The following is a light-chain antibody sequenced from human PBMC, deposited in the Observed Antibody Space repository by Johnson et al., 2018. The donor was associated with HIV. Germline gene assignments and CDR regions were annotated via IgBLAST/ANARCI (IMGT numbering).Light chain of an antibody. V-gene: IGLV1-51*01. Sequence: TQPPSVSAAPGQKVTISCSGSTSNIGNNYVSWYQQFPGTAPKLPIYDNNKRPSGIPDRFSGSKSGTSATLRLTGLQSGDGAQYYCGTCDSSMSATFFETGTKVTVL. CDR3: GTCDSSMSATF. CDR2: DNN. CDR1: TSNIGNNY. J-gene: IGLJ1*01.